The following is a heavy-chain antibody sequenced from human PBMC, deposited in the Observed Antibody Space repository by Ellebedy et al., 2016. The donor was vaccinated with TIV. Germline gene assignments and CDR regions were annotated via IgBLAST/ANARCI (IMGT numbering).Heavy chain of an antibody. CDR3: ARFGWGDYGGNFIWY. CDR2: TYPGDSDT. D-gene: IGHD4-23*01. CDR1: GYSFTSYW. V-gene: IGHV5-51*01. J-gene: IGHJ4*02. Sequence: PGGSLRLSCKGSGYSFTSYWIGWVRQLPGKGLEWMGVTYPGDSDTRYSPSFQGQVTISAEKSISTAYLQWSSLKASDTAMYYCARFGWGDYGGNFIWYWGQGTLVTVSS.